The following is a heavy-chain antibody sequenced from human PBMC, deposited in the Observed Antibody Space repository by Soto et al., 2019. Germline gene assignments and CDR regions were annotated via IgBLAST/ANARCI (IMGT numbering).Heavy chain of an antibody. D-gene: IGHD3-3*01. CDR3: ARGPRRFLEWLSSFDY. CDR1: GFTFSSYG. CDR2: IWYDGSNK. V-gene: IGHV3-33*01. J-gene: IGHJ4*02. Sequence: PGGSLRLSCAASGFTFSSYGMHWVRQAPGKGLEWVAVIWYDGSNKYYADSVKGRFTISRDNSKNTLYLQMNSLRAEDTAVYYCARGPRRFLEWLSSFDYWGQGTLVTVSS.